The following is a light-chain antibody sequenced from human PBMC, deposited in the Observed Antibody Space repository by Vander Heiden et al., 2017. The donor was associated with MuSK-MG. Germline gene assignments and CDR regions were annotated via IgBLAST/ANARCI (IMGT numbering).Light chain of an antibody. CDR3: HVSDSSSNRF. V-gene: IGLV3-21*02. Sequence: SYLLTQPPSVSLGPGQTATIPCWGNNIGSKTVNCYQQKPAQDPVVVGLDDTDRHSGIPDRCSASYSATNASAHTITVEVGDDAYYYCHVSDSSSNRFFGGGTKLTVL. J-gene: IGLJ2*01. CDR2: DDT. CDR1: NIGSKT.